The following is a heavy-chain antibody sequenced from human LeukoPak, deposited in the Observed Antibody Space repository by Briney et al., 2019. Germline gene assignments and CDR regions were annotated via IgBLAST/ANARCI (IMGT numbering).Heavy chain of an antibody. CDR1: VGPISSYY. J-gene: IGHJ4*02. V-gene: IGHV4-59*08. CDR2: IYYSGST. D-gene: IGHD1-26*01. CDR3: ARHRVGATGACDY. Sequence: SETLSLTCSVSVGPISSYYWSWIRQPPGKGLEGIGYIYYSGSTNYNPSLKSRVTISVDTSKNQFSLKLSSVTAADTAVYYCARHRVGATGACDYWGQGTLVTVSS.